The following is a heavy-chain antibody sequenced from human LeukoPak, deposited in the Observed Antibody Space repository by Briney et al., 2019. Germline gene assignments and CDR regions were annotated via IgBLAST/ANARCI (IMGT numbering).Heavy chain of an antibody. V-gene: IGHV1-3*01. CDR1: GYIFTIYA. CDR3: ATTVSAGTYRYFQH. CDR2: INAGNGNT. D-gene: IGHD6-13*01. J-gene: IGHJ1*01. Sequence: ASVKVSCKASGYIFTIYAMHWVRQAPGQSLEWMGWINAGNGNTKYSQKFQGRVTITRDTSANIAYMELSSLRSEDTAVYYCATTVSAGTYRYFQHWGQGTLVTVSS.